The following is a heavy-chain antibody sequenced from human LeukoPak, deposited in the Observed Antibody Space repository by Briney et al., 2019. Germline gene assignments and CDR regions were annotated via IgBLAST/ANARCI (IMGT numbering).Heavy chain of an antibody. D-gene: IGHD1-14*01. V-gene: IGHV4-30-4*08. CDR1: GGSISSGDYY. J-gene: IGHJ4*02. Sequence: SETLSLTCTVSGGSISSGDYYWSWIRQPPGEGLEWIGYIYYSGSTYYNPSLKSRVTISVDTSKNQFSPKLSSVTAADTAVYYCARAEWAAVDYWGQGTLVTVSS. CDR3: ARAEWAAVDY. CDR2: IYYSGST.